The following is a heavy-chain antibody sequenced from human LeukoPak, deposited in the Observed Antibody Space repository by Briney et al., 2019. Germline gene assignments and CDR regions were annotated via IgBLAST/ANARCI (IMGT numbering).Heavy chain of an antibody. Sequence: SVKVSCKASGGTFSSYAISWVRQAPGQGLEWMGGIIPIFGTANYAQKFQGRVTITADESTSTAYMELSSLRSEDTAVYYCAREGRIAVASYPSHRFDPWGQGTLVTVSS. CDR3: AREGRIAVASYPSHRFDP. D-gene: IGHD6-19*01. CDR2: IIPIFGTA. J-gene: IGHJ5*02. V-gene: IGHV1-69*13. CDR1: GGTFSSYA.